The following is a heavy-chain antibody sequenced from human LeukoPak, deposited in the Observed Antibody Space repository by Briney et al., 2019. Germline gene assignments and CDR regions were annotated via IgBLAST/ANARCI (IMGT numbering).Heavy chain of an antibody. CDR1: GYSISSGYY. Sequence: PSETLSLTCTVSGYSISSGYYWVWIRQPPANGLEWIGSIYHSGSTYYNPSLKSRVTISVDTSKNQFSLKLSSVTAADTAVYYCARGENYGGNSAYWGQGTLVTVSS. V-gene: IGHV4-38-2*02. D-gene: IGHD4-23*01. J-gene: IGHJ4*02. CDR2: IYHSGST. CDR3: ARGENYGGNSAY.